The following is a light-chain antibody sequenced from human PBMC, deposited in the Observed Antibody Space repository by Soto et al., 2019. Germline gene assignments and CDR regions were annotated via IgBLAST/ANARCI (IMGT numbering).Light chain of an antibody. CDR2: WAS. CDR1: QSVLYSSNNKNY. V-gene: IGKV4-1*01. J-gene: IGKJ1*01. CDR3: QQYYSAPWT. Sequence: DIVMTQSPDSLAVSLGERATINCKSSQSVLYSSNNKNYLAWYQQKPGQPPKRLIYWASTRGSGVPDRFSGSESGTDFTLTISSLQAEDVAVYYCQQYYSAPWTFGQGTKVEIK.